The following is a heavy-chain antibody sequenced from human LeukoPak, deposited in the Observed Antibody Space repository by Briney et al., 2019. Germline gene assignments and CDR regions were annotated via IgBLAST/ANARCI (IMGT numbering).Heavy chain of an antibody. J-gene: IGHJ5*02. CDR1: GGSISSSDW. D-gene: IGHD6-13*01. V-gene: IGHV4-4*02. CDR3: ARKGGGQLVNTRRWFDP. Sequence: SETLSLTCAVSGGSISSSDWWSWVRQPPGKGLEWIGEIYHSGSTNYNPSLKSRVTISVDTSKNHFSLKLNSVTAADTAVYYCARKGGGQLVNTRRWFDPWGQGTLVTVSS. CDR2: IYHSGST.